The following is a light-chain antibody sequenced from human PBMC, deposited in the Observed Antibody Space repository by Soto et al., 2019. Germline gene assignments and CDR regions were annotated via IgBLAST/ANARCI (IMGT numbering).Light chain of an antibody. J-gene: IGKJ1*01. Sequence: DIQITQSPSSVSASVGDRVSITCRASQTISSWLAWYQQKPGKAPKLLIYKASTLKSGVPSRFRGSGSGTEFTLTISRLQPDDFATYYCQHYNSYSEAFGQGTKVDIK. CDR3: QHYNSYSEA. CDR1: QTISSW. V-gene: IGKV1-5*03. CDR2: KAS.